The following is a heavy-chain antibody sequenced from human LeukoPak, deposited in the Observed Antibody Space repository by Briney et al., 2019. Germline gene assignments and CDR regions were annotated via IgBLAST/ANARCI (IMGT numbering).Heavy chain of an antibody. D-gene: IGHD6-13*01. CDR1: GFTFSDYY. CDR2: IRSKAYGGTT. Sequence: GGSLRLSCAASGFTFSDYYMSWVRQAPGKGLEWVGFIRSKAYGGTTEYAASVKGRFTISRDDSKSIAYLQMNSLKTEDTAVYYCTRRIASDYWGQGTLVTVSS. V-gene: IGHV3-49*04. J-gene: IGHJ4*02. CDR3: TRRIASDY.